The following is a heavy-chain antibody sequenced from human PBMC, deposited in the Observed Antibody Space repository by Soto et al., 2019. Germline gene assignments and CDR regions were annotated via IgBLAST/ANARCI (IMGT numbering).Heavy chain of an antibody. CDR3: ARGVFSGSGWYWVPFDY. J-gene: IGHJ4*02. CDR1: GGSFSGYY. D-gene: IGHD6-19*01. CDR2: VNHSGNT. V-gene: IGHV4-34*01. Sequence: QVQLQQWGAGLLKPSETLSLTCAVYGGSFSGYYWSWIRQPPGKGLEWIGEVNHSGNTNYNPSLKSRVTISVDTSKNQFSLKLRSVTAADTAVYYCARGVFSGSGWYWVPFDYWGQGTLVTVSS.